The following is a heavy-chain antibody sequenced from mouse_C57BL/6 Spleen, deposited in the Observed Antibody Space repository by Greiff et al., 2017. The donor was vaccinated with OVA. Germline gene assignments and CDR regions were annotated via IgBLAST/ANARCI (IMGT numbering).Heavy chain of an antibody. CDR3: TKGLRKDAMDY. J-gene: IGHJ4*01. V-gene: IGHV14-4*01. Sequence: VQLQQSGAELVRPGASVKLSCTASGFNIKDDYMHWVKQRPEQGLEWIGWIDPENGDTEYASKFQGKVTITADTSSNTAYLQLSSLTSEDTAVYYCTKGLRKDAMDYWGQGTSVTVSS. CDR2: IDPENGDT. D-gene: IGHD3-3*01. CDR1: GFNIKDDY.